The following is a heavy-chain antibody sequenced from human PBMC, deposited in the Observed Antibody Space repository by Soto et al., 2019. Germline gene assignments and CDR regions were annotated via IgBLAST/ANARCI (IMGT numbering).Heavy chain of an antibody. CDR3: ARLGGYYQAFDN. Sequence: SETLSLTCTVSGGTIRNNYWSWIRQPPGKGLEWVGYIYYTGTSKYNPSLKSRVTISVDSSKNQFSLKLDSVTAADTAVYYCARLGGYYQAFDNWGQGTLVTVSS. D-gene: IGHD3-3*01. V-gene: IGHV4-59*08. J-gene: IGHJ4*02. CDR2: IYYTGTS. CDR1: GGTIRNNY.